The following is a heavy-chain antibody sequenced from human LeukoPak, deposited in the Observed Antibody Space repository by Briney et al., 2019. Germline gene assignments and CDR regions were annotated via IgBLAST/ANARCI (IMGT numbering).Heavy chain of an antibody. V-gene: IGHV4-34*01. J-gene: IGHJ6*03. CDR1: GGSFSGYY. Sequence: PSETLSLTCAVYGGSFSGYYWSWIRQPPGKGLEWIGEINHSGSTNYNPSLKSRVTISVDTSKNQFSLKLSSVTAADTAVYYCARPLITMVRGVRRGYMDVWGKGTTVTISS. CDR2: INHSGST. D-gene: IGHD3-10*01. CDR3: ARPLITMVRGVRRGYMDV.